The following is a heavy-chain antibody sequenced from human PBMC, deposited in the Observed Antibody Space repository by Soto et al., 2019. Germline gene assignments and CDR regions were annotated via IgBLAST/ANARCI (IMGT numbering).Heavy chain of an antibody. D-gene: IGHD1-1*01. V-gene: IGHV1-18*01. J-gene: IGHJ4*02. CDR2: ISAHNGNT. CDR1: GYAFTTYG. CDR3: ARGRYGDY. Sequence: QVHLVQSGAEVKKPGASVKVSCKGSGYAFTTYGITWVRQAPGQGLEWMGWISAHNGNTNYAQKLQGRVTVTRDTSTSTADMERRSLRSVDTSVYFCARGRYGDYWGQGALVTVSS.